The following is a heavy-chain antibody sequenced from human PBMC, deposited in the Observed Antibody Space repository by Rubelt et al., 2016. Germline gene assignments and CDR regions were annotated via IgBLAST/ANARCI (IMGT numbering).Heavy chain of an antibody. V-gene: IGHV4-39*01. Sequence: QLQLQESGPGLVKPSETLSLTCIVSGGSISRSRYYWGWIRQPPGNGLEWIWSIYSGGNTYYNPSLNSRITISVDSSKNQFSLKLGSRAAADTSVYYCAKSAEGSTWYEAWGPGTLVTVAS. J-gene: IGHJ5*02. CDR2: IYSGGNT. CDR1: GGSISRSRYY. CDR3: AKSAEGSTWYEA. D-gene: IGHD6-13*01.